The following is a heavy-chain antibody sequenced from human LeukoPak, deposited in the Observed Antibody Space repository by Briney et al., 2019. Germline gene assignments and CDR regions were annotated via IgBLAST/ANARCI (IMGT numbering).Heavy chain of an antibody. D-gene: IGHD3-10*01. CDR2: ISSSSSYI. J-gene: IGHJ3*02. V-gene: IGHV3-21*04. CDR3: AKQYYYGSGSYDWAFDI. CDR1: GFTFSSYS. Sequence: GGSLRLSCAASGFTFSSYSMNWVRQAPGKGLEWVSSISSSSSYIYYADSVKGRFTISRDNAKNSLYLQMNSLRAEDTAVYYCAKQYYYGSGSYDWAFDIWGQGTMATVSS.